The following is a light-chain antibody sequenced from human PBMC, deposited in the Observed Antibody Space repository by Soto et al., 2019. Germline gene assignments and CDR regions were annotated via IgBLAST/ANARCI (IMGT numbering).Light chain of an antibody. Sequence: DIQMTQSPSTLSASVGDRVTITCRASQSISSWLARYQQKPGKAPKLLIYKASSLESGVPSRFSGSGSGTEFTLTISSLQPDDFATYYCQQYNSYPRTFGKGTKV. CDR3: QQYNSYPRT. J-gene: IGKJ1*01. V-gene: IGKV1-5*03. CDR1: QSISSW. CDR2: KAS.